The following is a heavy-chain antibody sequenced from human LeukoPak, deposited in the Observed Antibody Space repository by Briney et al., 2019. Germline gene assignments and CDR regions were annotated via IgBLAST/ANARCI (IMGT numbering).Heavy chain of an antibody. CDR2: ISSSSSYI. V-gene: IGHV3-21*01. CDR1: GFTFSSYS. Sequence: PGGSLRLSCAASGFTFSSYSMNWVRQAPGKGLEWVSSISSSSSYIYYADSVKGRFTISRDNAKNSLYLQMNSLRAEDTAVYYCARDWGSYRSYYYYYMDVWGKGTTVTVSS. CDR3: ARDWGSYRSYYYYYMDV. D-gene: IGHD3-16*02. J-gene: IGHJ6*03.